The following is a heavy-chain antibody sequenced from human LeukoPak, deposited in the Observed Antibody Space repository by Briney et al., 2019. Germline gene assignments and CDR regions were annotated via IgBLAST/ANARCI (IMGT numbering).Heavy chain of an antibody. CDR1: GFTFSSYS. CDR3: ARVRLLRGISYYGMDV. J-gene: IGHJ6*02. D-gene: IGHD4-23*01. CDR2: ISSSSSYI. V-gene: IGHV3-21*01. Sequence: GGSLRLSCAASGFTFSSYSMNWVRQAPGKGLEWVSSISSSSSYIYYADSVKGRFTISRDNTKNSLYLQMNSLRAEDTAVYYCARVRLLRGISYYGMDVGGQGTTVTVSS.